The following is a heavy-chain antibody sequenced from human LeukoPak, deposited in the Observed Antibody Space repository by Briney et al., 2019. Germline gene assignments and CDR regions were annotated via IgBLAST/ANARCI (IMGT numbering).Heavy chain of an antibody. V-gene: IGHV3-21*04. CDR1: GFTFSSYS. Sequence: GGSLRLSCAASGFTFSSYSMNWVRQAPGKGLEWVSSISSSSSYIYYADSVKGRFTISRDNAKNSLYLQMNSLRAEDTAVYYCAKEERYYDILTGYSSYGMDVWGQGTTVTVSS. CDR2: ISSSSSYI. CDR3: AKEERYYDILTGYSSYGMDV. D-gene: IGHD3-9*01. J-gene: IGHJ6*02.